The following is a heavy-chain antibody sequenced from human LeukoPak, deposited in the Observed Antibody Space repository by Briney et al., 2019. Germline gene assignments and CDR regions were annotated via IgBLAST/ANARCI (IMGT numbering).Heavy chain of an antibody. Sequence: GGSLRLSCAASGFTFSSYWMHWVRQAPGKGLVWVSRINSDGSSTSYADSVKGRFTISRDNAKNTLYLQMNNLRAEDTALYYCVKDRTINGRSSPFEFWGQGTLVTVSS. CDR2: INSDGSST. D-gene: IGHD1-26*01. V-gene: IGHV3-74*01. CDR3: VKDRTINGRSSPFEF. CDR1: GFTFSSYW. J-gene: IGHJ4*02.